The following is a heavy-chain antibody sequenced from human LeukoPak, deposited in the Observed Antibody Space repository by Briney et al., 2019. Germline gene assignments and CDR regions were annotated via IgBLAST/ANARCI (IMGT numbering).Heavy chain of an antibody. CDR2: INHSGST. J-gene: IGHJ6*03. CDR3: ARHWMGAGGLGYYYYMDV. D-gene: IGHD1-26*01. V-gene: IGHV4-39*01. CDR1: GGSISSSSYY. Sequence: SETLSLTCTVSGGSISSSSYYWGWIRQPPGKGLEWIGEINHSGSTNYNPSLKSRVTISVDTSKNQFSLKLSSVTAADTAVYYCARHWMGAGGLGYYYYMDVWGKGTTVTISS.